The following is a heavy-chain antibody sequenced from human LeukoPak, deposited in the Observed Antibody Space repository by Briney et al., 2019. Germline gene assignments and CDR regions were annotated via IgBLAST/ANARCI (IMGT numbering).Heavy chain of an antibody. J-gene: IGHJ5*02. V-gene: IGHV4-59*01. CDR3: ARAQGKFDP. CDR2: IYYSGST. CDR1: GGCISSYY. Sequence: PSETLCLTCTVSGGCISSYYWSWIRQPPGKGLEWIGYIYYSGSTNYNPSLKSRVTISVDTSKNQFSLKLSSVTAADTAVYYCARAQGKFDPWGQGTLVTVSS.